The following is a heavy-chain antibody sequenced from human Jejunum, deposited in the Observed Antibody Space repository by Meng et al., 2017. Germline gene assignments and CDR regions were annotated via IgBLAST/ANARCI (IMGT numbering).Heavy chain of an antibody. D-gene: IGHD4-17*01. CDR2: IRQDGGEK. V-gene: IGHV3-7*01. Sequence: GESLKISCEASGFTFSSYWMSWVRQAPGKGLEWVANIRQDGGEKYYVDSVKGRFTVSRDNAKNSLYLQMDSLRAEDTAVYYCARDDYGDLGGRFYFDYWGQGTLVTVSS. CDR1: GFTFSSYW. J-gene: IGHJ4*02. CDR3: ARDDYGDLGGRFYFDY.